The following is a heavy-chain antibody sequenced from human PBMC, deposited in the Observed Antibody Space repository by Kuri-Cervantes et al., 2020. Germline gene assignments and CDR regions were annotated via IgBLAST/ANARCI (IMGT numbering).Heavy chain of an antibody. V-gene: IGHV4-34*01. Sequence: SETLSLTCAVYGGSFSGYYWSWIRQPPGKGLEWIGEINHSGSANYNPSLKSRVTISVDTSKNQFSLKLSSVTAADTAVFYCARGNPYGDQRTRRYYYMDVWGKGTTVTVSS. CDR3: ARGNPYGDQRTRRYYYMDV. CDR2: INHSGSA. J-gene: IGHJ6*03. CDR1: GGSFSGYY. D-gene: IGHD4-17*01.